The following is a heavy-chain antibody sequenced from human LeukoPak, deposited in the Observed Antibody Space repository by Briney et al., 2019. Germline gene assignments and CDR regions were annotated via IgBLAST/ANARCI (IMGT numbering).Heavy chain of an antibody. D-gene: IGHD5-12*01. CDR3: ARSSGYVAYYYYGMDV. Sequence: APVKVSCKASGYTFTSYDINWVRQATGQGLEWMGWMNPNSGNTGYAQKFQGRVTMTRNTSISTAYMELSSLRSEDTAVYYCARSSGYVAYYYYGMDVWGQGTTVTVSS. V-gene: IGHV1-8*01. CDR2: MNPNSGNT. J-gene: IGHJ6*02. CDR1: GYTFTSYD.